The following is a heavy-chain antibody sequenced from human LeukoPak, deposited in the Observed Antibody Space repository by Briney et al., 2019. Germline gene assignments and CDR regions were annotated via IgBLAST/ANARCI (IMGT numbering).Heavy chain of an antibody. CDR2: IYHSGRT. J-gene: IGHJ3*02. CDR3: ARSSHAFDI. D-gene: IGHD6-6*01. CDR1: GGPISSGHYS. Sequence: SETLSLTCAASGGPISSGHYSWNWIRQPPGKGLEWIGYIYHSGRTYYKPTLKSRVTISVDRSKNQFSLKLNSVTAADTALYYCARSSHAFDIWGQGTMVTVSS. V-gene: IGHV4-30-2*01.